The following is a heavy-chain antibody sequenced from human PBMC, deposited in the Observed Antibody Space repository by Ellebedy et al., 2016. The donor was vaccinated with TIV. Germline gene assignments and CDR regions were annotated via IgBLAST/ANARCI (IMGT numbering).Heavy chain of an antibody. CDR1: GYTFTYSG. CDR2: ITAYNGNR. J-gene: IGHJ4*02. V-gene: IGHV1-18*04. Sequence: AASVKVSCKASGYTFTYSGITWVRQAPGQGLEWMGWITAYNGNRNYAQTLQDRVTMTTDKSTSTAYMELKSLRSDDTAVYYCARYRLGHGLAYQFLDYWGKGTLVTVSS. CDR3: ARYRLGHGLAYQFLDY. D-gene: IGHD3-16*01.